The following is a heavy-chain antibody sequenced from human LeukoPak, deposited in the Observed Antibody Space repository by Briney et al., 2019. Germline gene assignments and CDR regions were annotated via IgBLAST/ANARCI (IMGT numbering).Heavy chain of an antibody. CDR1: GFTFSSYW. Sequence: GGSLRLSCAASGFTFSSYWMNWVRQAPGKGLVWVSRIASDGSSTTYADSVKGRFSISRDNAKNTLYLQMNSLRAEDTAVYFCARGNIKFDYWGRGTLVTVSS. CDR3: ARGNIKFDY. CDR2: IASDGSST. J-gene: IGHJ4*02. V-gene: IGHV3-74*01.